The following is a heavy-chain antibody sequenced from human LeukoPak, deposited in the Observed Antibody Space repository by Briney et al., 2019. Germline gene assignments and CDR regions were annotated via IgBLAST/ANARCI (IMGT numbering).Heavy chain of an antibody. J-gene: IGHJ5*02. CDR3: ARQGRFSVWP. CDR2: IDYSGGT. Sequence: PSETLSLTCSVSGGSISSSGFYWGRIRQPPGKGLEWIGSIDYSGGTYYNPSFKSRVTISRDTSKNQFSLKLSSVTAADTAVYYCARQGRFSVWPWGQGTLVTVSS. V-gene: IGHV4-39*01. CDR1: GGSISSSGFY. D-gene: IGHD3-3*01.